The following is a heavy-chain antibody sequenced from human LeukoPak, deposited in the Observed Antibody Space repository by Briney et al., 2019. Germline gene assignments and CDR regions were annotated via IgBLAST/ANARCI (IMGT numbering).Heavy chain of an antibody. D-gene: IGHD3-10*01. CDR3: AKDRLMYGSGSYPLAY. V-gene: IGHV3-30*02. J-gene: IGHJ4*02. CDR1: GFTFSNYG. CDR2: IRYDGSLK. Sequence: GGSLRLSCAASGFTFSNYGMHWVRQAPGKGLEWVAFIRYDGSLKDYADSVKGRFTISRDNSNNTLYLQMNSLRAEDTAVYYCAKDRLMYGSGSYPLAYWGQGTLVTVSS.